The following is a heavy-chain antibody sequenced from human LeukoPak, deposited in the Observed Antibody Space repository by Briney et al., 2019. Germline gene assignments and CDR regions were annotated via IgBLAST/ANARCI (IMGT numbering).Heavy chain of an antibody. V-gene: IGHV5-51*01. Sequence: GESLKISCKGSGYSFTSYWIGWVRQMPGKGLEWMGIIYPGGSDTKYSPSFQGQVTISADKSINTIYLQWSSLKASDTAMYYCARLAYCGGDCYRTTRGYFQYWGQGTLVTVSS. D-gene: IGHD2-21*02. CDR1: GYSFTSYW. CDR2: IYPGGSDT. CDR3: ARLAYCGGDCYRTTRGYFQY. J-gene: IGHJ1*01.